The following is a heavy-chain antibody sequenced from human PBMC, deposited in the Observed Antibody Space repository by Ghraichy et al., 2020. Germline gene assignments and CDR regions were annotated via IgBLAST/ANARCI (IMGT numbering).Heavy chain of an antibody. J-gene: IGHJ4*02. V-gene: IGHV3-48*02. D-gene: IGHD2-2*01. Sequence: GGSLRLSCAASGFTFSSYSMNWVRQAPGKGLEWVSYISSSSSTIYYADSVKGRFTISRDNAKNSLYLQMNSLRDEDTAVDYCARVECSSTSCYDPDIDDWGQGALVTVS. CDR2: ISSSSSTI. CDR1: GFTFSSYS. CDR3: ARVECSSTSCYDPDIDD.